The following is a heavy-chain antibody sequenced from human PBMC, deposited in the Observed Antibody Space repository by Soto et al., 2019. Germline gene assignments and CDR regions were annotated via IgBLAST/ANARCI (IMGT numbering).Heavy chain of an antibody. Sequence: SETLSLTCTVSGGSISSYYWSWIRQPPGKGLEWIGYIYYSGSTNYNPSLKSRVTISVDTSKNQFSLKLSSVTAADTAVYYCAREYPTDFWSGYQPSYYFDYWGQGTLVTVSS. CDR3: AREYPTDFWSGYQPSYYFDY. V-gene: IGHV4-59*01. D-gene: IGHD3-3*01. CDR1: GGSISSYY. J-gene: IGHJ4*02. CDR2: IYYSGST.